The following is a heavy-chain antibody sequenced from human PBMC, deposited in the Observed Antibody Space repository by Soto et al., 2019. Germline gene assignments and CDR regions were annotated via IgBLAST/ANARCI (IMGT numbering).Heavy chain of an antibody. Sequence: SETLSLTCAVSGYSISSSNWWGWIRQPPGKGLEWIGSIYYSGSTYYNPSLKSRVTISVDTSKNQFSLKLSSVTAADTAVYYCARNPWPWDSPIDYWGQGTLVTVSS. V-gene: IGHV4-38-2*01. J-gene: IGHJ4*02. CDR2: IYYSGST. D-gene: IGHD1-26*01. CDR3: ARNPWPWDSPIDY. CDR1: GYSISSSNW.